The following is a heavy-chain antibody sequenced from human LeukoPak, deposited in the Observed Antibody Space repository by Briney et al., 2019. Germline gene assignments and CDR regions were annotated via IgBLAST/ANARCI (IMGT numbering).Heavy chain of an antibody. CDR3: AQIPDDYSNYGYLP. V-gene: IGHV1-18*01. CDR1: GYTFTSYG. J-gene: IGHJ5*02. CDR2: ISAYNGNT. Sequence: VASVKVSCKASGYTFTSYGISWVRQAPGQGLEWMGWISAYNGNTNYAQKLQGRVAMTTDTSTSTAYMELRSLRSDDTAVYYCAQIPDDYSNYGYLPWGQGTLVTVSS. D-gene: IGHD4-11*01.